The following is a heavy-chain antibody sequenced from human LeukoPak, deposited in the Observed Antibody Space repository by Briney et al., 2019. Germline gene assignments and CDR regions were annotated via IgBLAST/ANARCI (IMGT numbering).Heavy chain of an antibody. CDR1: GGSISSYY. CDR2: IYYSGST. J-gene: IGHJ4*02. CDR3: ARHVPDFWSGYYETRIDY. V-gene: IGHV4-59*05. D-gene: IGHD3-3*01. Sequence: SETLSLTCTVSGGSISSYYWSWIRQPPGRGLEWIGSIYYSGSTYYNPSLKSRVTISVDTSKNQFSLKLSSVTAADTAVYYCARHVPDFWSGYYETRIDYWGQGTLVTVSS.